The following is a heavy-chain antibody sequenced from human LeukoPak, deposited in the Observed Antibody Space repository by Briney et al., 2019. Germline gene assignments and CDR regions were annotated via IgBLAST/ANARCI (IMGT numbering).Heavy chain of an antibody. CDR2: ISGSGGST. Sequence: GGSLRLSCAASGFTFSSYAMSWVRQAPGKGLEWVSAISGSGGSTYYADSVKGRFTISRDNSKNTLYLQMNSLRAEDTAVYYCAKAMVRGVISNYYGMDVWGRGTTVTVSS. CDR3: AKAMVRGVISNYYGMDV. J-gene: IGHJ6*02. CDR1: GFTFSSYA. V-gene: IGHV3-23*01. D-gene: IGHD3-10*01.